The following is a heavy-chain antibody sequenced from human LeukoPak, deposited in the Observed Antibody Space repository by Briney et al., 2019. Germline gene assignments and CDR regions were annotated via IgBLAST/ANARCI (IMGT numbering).Heavy chain of an antibody. CDR3: ARLVEWFGESNH. CDR2: INPNSGGT. D-gene: IGHD3-10*01. CDR1: GYTFTSYG. Sequence: ASVKVSCKASGYTFTSYGVSWVRQAPGQGLEWMGWINPNSGGTNYAQKFQGRVTMTRDTSISTAYMELSRLRSDDTAVYYCARLVEWFGESNHWGQGTLVTVSS. V-gene: IGHV1-2*02. J-gene: IGHJ5*02.